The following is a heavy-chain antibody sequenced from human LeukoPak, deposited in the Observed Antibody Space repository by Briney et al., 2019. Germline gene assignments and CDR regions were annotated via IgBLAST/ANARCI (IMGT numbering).Heavy chain of an antibody. CDR1: GGSISSYY. Sequence: SETLSLTCTVSGGSISSYYWSWIRQPPGKGLEWIGYIYYSGSTNYNPSLKSRVTISVDTSKNQFSLKLSSVTAADTAVYYCASTYYYASSGYLMAFDIWGQGIMVTVSS. D-gene: IGHD3-22*01. CDR2: IYYSGST. J-gene: IGHJ3*02. V-gene: IGHV4-59*08. CDR3: ASTYYYASSGYLMAFDI.